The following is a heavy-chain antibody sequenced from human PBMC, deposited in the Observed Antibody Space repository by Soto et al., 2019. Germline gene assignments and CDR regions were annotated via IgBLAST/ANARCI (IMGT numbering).Heavy chain of an antibody. CDR2: IYYSGST. D-gene: IGHD2-15*01. Sequence: QVQLQESGPGLVKPSETLSLTCTVSGGSISSYYWSWIRQPPGKGLEWIGYIYYSGSTNYNPSLKSRVTISVDTSKNQFSLKLSSVTAADTAVYYCARCSGWFDPWGQGTLVTVSS. V-gene: IGHV4-59*01. CDR1: GGSISSYY. CDR3: ARCSGWFDP. J-gene: IGHJ5*02.